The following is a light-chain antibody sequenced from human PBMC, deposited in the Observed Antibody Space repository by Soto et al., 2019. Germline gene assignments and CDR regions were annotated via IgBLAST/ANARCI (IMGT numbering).Light chain of an antibody. CDR1: STDVGGYNY. Sequence: QSVLTQPPSASGSPGQSVTISCTGTSTDVGGYNYVSWYQQHPGKAPKLMVFEVSRWPSGVPDRFSGSKFGNTASLTVSGLQAEDEADYYCASYGGNNNLLFGGGTKLTVL. CDR2: EVS. V-gene: IGLV2-8*01. J-gene: IGLJ2*01. CDR3: ASYGGNNNLL.